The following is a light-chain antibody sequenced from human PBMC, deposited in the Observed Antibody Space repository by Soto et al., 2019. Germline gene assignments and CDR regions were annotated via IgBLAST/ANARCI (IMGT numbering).Light chain of an antibody. CDR2: EGS. Sequence: QSALTQPASVSGSPGQSITISCTGTSSDVGSYNLVSWYQQHPGKAPKLMIYEGSKRPSGVSNRFSGSKSGNTASLTISGLQAEDEADYYCCSYAGSSRGFGGGTKLPS. V-gene: IGLV2-23*01. CDR3: CSYAGSSRG. J-gene: IGLJ3*02. CDR1: SSDVGSYNL.